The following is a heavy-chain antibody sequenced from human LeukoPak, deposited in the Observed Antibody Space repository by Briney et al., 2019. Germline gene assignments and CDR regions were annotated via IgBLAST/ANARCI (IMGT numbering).Heavy chain of an antibody. D-gene: IGHD5-12*01. V-gene: IGHV3-23*01. Sequence: GGSLRLXCAASGFTYSSYAMSWVRQAPGKGLESVSAISGSGDSTYYADSVKGRFTISRDNSKNTLYLQMNSLRVEDTAVYHCAKGSSGYDWGYYYMDVWGKGTTVTVSS. J-gene: IGHJ6*03. CDR2: ISGSGDST. CDR3: AKGSSGYDWGYYYMDV. CDR1: GFTYSSYA.